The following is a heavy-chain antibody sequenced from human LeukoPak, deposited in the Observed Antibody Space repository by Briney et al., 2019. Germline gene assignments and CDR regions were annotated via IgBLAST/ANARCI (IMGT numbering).Heavy chain of an antibody. CDR1: GFTFTNYA. J-gene: IGHJ4*02. D-gene: IGHD2-15*01. CDR2: ISYDGTNK. CDR3: ARAIQFGGYFDY. V-gene: IGHV3-30*14. Sequence: PGGSLRLSCAASGFTFTNYALHWVRQAPGKGLEWVAVISYDGTNKYYADSVKGRFTISRDNSKNTLYLQMNSLRAEDTAVYYCARAIQFGGYFDYWGQGTLVTVST.